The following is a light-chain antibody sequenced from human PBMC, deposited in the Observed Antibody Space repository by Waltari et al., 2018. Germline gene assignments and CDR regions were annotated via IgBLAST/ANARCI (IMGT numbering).Light chain of an antibody. J-gene: IGKJ1*01. CDR2: GAS. V-gene: IGKV3-20*01. CDR3: QHYVRLPAT. CDR1: QSVSRS. Sequence: EIVLTQSPGILSLSPGERATLSCRASQSVSRSLAWYQQKPGQAPRLRIYGASSRATGIPDGFSGGGSGTDFSLTVSRLEPEDFAVYDCQHYVRLPATFGQGTKVEIK.